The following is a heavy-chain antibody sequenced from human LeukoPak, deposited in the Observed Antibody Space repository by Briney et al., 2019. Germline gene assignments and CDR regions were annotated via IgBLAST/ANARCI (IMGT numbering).Heavy chain of an antibody. V-gene: IGHV4-4*02. J-gene: IGHJ6*04. Sequence: SGTLSLTCAVSGGSISSSNWWSWVRQPPGKGLEWIGEIYHSGSTNYNPSLKSRVTISVDKSKNQFSLKLSSVTAADTAVYYCATTLSGIYYGTDVWGKGTTVTVSS. CDR2: IYHSGST. CDR1: GGSISSSNW. D-gene: IGHD1-26*01. CDR3: ATTLSGIYYGTDV.